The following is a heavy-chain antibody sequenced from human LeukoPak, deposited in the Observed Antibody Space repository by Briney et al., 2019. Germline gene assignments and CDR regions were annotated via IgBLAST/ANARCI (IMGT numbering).Heavy chain of an antibody. CDR1: GFTFSSYA. J-gene: IGHJ6*03. CDR2: ISGSGGST. Sequence: GGSLRLSCAASGFTFSSYAMSWVRQAPGKGLEWVSAISGSGGSTYYADSVKGRFTISRDNSKNTLYLQMNSLRAEDTAVYYCAKDSVDTAMVPTNYYYYYYMDVWGKGTTVTVSS. V-gene: IGHV3-23*01. CDR3: AKDSVDTAMVPTNYYYYYYMDV. D-gene: IGHD5-18*01.